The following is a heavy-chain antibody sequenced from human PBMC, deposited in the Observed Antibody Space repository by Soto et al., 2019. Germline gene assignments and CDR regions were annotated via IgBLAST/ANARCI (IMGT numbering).Heavy chain of an antibody. V-gene: IGHV3-23*01. J-gene: IGHJ5*02. CDR1: GFTFSSYA. Sequence: GVSLRLSCAASGFTFSSYAMSWVRQAPGKGLEWVSAISGSGGSTYYADSVKGRFTISRDNSKNTMYLQMNSLRPEDTAVYYCARDQCSSSWNWFGPWGQGTLVTVSS. CDR3: ARDQCSSSWNWFGP. CDR2: ISGSGGST. D-gene: IGHD6-13*01.